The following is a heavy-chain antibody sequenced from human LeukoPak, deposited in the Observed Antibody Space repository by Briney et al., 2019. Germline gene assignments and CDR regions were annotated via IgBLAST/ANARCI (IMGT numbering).Heavy chain of an antibody. CDR1: GFPFRSYG. CDR2: IRYDGSNK. J-gene: IGHJ4*02. D-gene: IGHD6-13*01. V-gene: IGHV3-30*02. Sequence: GALKLFLSAAGFPFRSYGMDWGRRGPGKGVEGGAFIRYDGSNKYYADSVKGRFTISRDNSKNTLYLQMNSLRAEDTAVYYCAKDRGNAAAGKYFDYWGQGTLVTVSS. CDR3: AKDRGNAAAGKYFDY.